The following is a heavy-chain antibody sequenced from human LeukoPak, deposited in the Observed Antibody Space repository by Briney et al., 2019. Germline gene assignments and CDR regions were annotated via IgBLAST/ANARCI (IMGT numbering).Heavy chain of an antibody. CDR3: AELGITMIGGV. Sequence: GRSLRLSCAASGFTFDDYAMHWVRQAPGKGLEWVSYISSSGSTIYYADSVKGRFTISRDNAKNSLYLQMNGLRAEDTAVYYCAELGITMIGGVWGKGTTVTISS. D-gene: IGHD3-10*02. V-gene: IGHV3-48*03. CDR1: GFTFDDYA. J-gene: IGHJ6*04. CDR2: ISSSGSTI.